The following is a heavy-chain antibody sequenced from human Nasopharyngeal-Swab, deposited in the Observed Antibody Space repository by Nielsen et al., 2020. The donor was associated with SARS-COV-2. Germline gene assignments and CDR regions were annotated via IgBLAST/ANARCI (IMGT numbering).Heavy chain of an antibody. J-gene: IGHJ3*02. V-gene: IGHV3-53*01. CDR1: GFTVSSNY. D-gene: IGHD3-9*01. Sequence: GGSLRLSCAASGFTVSSNYMSWVRQAPGKGLEWVSVIYSGGSTYYADSVKGRFTISRDNSKNTLYLQMNSLGAEDTAVYYCARASLRYFDWLTNGGAFDIWGQGTMVTVSS. CDR2: IYSGGST. CDR3: ARASLRYFDWLTNGGAFDI.